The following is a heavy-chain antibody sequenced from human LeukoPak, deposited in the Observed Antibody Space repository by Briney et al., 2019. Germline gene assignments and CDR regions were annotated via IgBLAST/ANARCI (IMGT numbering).Heavy chain of an antibody. V-gene: IGHV3-48*04. D-gene: IGHD2-2*01. J-gene: IGHJ6*02. CDR2: ISSSSSTI. CDR1: GFTFSSYS. Sequence: QPGGSLRLSCAASGFTFSSYSMNWVRQAPGKGLEWVSYISSSSSTIYYADSVKGRFTISRDNAKNSLYLQMNSLRAEDTAVYYCARRYCSSTSCPYYYYGMDVWGQGTTVTVSS. CDR3: ARRYCSSTSCPYYYYGMDV.